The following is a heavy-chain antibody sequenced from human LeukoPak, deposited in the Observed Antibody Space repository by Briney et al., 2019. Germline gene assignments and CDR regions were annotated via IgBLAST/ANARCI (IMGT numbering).Heavy chain of an antibody. D-gene: IGHD3-16*01. Sequence: GSLRLSCAGSGFSFSSHGMNWVRQAPGKGLEWVSGISPSGDITYYTDSVRGRFTIFRDNFKNTLSLQVNSLRAEDTAMYYCAKDDDWGRYKHWGQGTLVTVSS. V-gene: IGHV3-23*01. CDR3: AKDDDWGRYKH. CDR1: GFSFSSHG. CDR2: ISPSGDIT. J-gene: IGHJ1*01.